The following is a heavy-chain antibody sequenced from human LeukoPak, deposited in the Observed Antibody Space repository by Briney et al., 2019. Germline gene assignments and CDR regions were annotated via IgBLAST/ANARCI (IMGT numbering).Heavy chain of an antibody. V-gene: IGHV4-39*07. J-gene: IGHJ4*02. CDR1: GDSMTSSNHY. Sequence: SETLSLTCTVSGDSMTSSNHYWSWIRQPPGKGLEWIGEINHSGSTNYNPSLKSRVTISVDTSKNQFSLKLSSVTAADTAVYYCARRGYSGLYWGQGTLVTVSS. CDR2: INHSGST. CDR3: ARRGYSGLY. D-gene: IGHD1-26*01.